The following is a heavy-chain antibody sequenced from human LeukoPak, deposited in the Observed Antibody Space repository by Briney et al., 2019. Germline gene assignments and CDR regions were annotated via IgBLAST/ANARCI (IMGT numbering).Heavy chain of an antibody. CDR2: FDPEDGET. Sequence: ASVKVSCKVSGYTLTELSMHWVRQAPGKGLEWMGGFDPEDGETIYAQKFQGRVTMTEDTSTDTAYMELSSLRSEDTAVYYCAASITSGYIGGDFDCWGQGTLVTVPS. J-gene: IGHJ4*02. CDR1: GYTLTELS. D-gene: IGHD3-22*01. V-gene: IGHV1-24*01. CDR3: AASITSGYIGGDFDC.